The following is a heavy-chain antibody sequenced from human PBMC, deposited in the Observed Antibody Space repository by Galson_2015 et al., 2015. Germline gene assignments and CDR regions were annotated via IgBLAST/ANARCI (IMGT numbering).Heavy chain of an antibody. CDR1: GFTFDDYA. CDR3: AKVHDNYYYYYMDV. J-gene: IGHJ6*03. Sequence: SLRLSCAASGFTFDDYAMHWVRQAPGKGLEWVACISWNSANIAYADSVKGRFSISRDNDKNSLYLQMNSLTTEDTALYYCAKVHDNYYYYYMDVWGKGTTVTVSS. CDR2: ISWNSANI. V-gene: IGHV3-9*01. D-gene: IGHD3-9*01.